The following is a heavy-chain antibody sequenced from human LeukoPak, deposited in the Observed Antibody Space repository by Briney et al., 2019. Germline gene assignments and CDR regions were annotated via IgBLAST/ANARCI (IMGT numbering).Heavy chain of an antibody. V-gene: IGHV4-61*02. CDR2: IYTSGST. CDR1: GGSISSGSYY. D-gene: IGHD3-22*01. Sequence: KSSETLSLTCTVSGGSISSGSYYWSWIRQPAGKGLEWIGRIYTSGSTNYNPSLKSRVTISVDTSKNQFSLKLSSVTAADTAVYYCARERRYYYDSSGYNSWFDPWGQGTLVTVSS. J-gene: IGHJ5*02. CDR3: ARERRYYYDSSGYNSWFDP.